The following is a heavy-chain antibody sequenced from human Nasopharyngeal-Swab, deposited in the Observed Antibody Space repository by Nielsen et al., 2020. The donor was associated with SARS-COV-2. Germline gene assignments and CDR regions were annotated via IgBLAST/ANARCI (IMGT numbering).Heavy chain of an antibody. J-gene: IGHJ4*02. CDR3: AVILYESSGYWVDY. D-gene: IGHD3-22*01. V-gene: IGHV4-59*01. CDR2: IYHIGTT. Sequence: WIRQPPGKGLEWIGYIYHIGTTNYNPSLKSRVIISIDTSKNQFSVKLSSVTAADTAVYYCAVILYESSGYWVDYWGQGTLVTVSS.